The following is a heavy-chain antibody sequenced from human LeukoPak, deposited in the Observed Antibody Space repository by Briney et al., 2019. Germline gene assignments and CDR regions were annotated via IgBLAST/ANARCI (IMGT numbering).Heavy chain of an antibody. CDR3: AKDYDWGWDY. J-gene: IGHJ4*02. CDR1: GFTFSSYS. CDR2: ISGPGSTT. V-gene: IGHV3-23*01. Sequence: GGSLRLSCAASGFTFSSYSMNWVRQAPGKGLVWVSTISGPGSTTYYADSVEGRFTISRDDSKNTLYLQLESLRAEDTAVYFCAKDYDWGWDYWGQGSLVIVSS. D-gene: IGHD3-16*01.